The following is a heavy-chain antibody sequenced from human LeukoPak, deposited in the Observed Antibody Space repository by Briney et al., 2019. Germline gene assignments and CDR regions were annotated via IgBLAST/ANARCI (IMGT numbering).Heavy chain of an antibody. CDR1: GLTFGSYA. CDR2: ISGSGGST. V-gene: IGHV3-23*01. CDR3: AKTTAGYSSGRYPGWPVDY. D-gene: IGHD6-19*01. Sequence: PGGSLRLPCAASGLTFGSYAMYWVRQAPGKGLEWVSGISGSGGSTFCADSVKGRFTISRDNSENTVYLQMNSLRADDTAVYYCAKTTAGYSSGRYPGWPVDYWGQGTLVTVSS. J-gene: IGHJ4*02.